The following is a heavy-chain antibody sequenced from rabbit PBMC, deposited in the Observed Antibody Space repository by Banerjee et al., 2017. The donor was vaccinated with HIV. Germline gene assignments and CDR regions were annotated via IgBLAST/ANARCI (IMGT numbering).Heavy chain of an antibody. V-gene: IGHV1S45*01. CDR3: ARGGVGSTGYTYAFDP. CDR2: IGIGSGTT. Sequence: QEQLEESGGDLVKPEGSLTLTCTASGFSFNNNYVMCWVRQAPGKGLEWIACIGIGSGTTYYASWAKGRFTITKTSSTTVTLQMTSLTAADTATYFCARGGVGSTGYTYAFDPWGPGTLVTVS. J-gene: IGHJ2*01. CDR1: GFSFNNNYV. D-gene: IGHD1-1*01.